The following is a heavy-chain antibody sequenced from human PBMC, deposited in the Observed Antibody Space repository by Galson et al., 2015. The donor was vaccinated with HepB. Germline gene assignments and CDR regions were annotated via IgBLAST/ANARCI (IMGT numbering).Heavy chain of an antibody. CDR1: GFTFTNYW. CDR2: INPSGDGT. V-gene: IGHV1-46*03. Sequence: SVKVSCKASGFTFTNYWMHWVRQAPGQGLQWVGIINPSGDGTAYAQKFQGRVTMTRDTSTSTVYMELSSLRSEDTAVYYCARDNSETYKGQRYWYFDPWGRGTLVTVSS. CDR3: ARDNSETYKGQRYWYFDP. J-gene: IGHJ2*01. D-gene: IGHD5-24*01.